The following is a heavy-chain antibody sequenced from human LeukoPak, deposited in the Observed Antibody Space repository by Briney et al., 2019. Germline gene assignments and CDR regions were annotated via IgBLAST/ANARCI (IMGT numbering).Heavy chain of an antibody. D-gene: IGHD6-19*01. CDR1: GYTFTGYY. Sequence: GASVKVSCKASGYTFTGYYLHWVRQAPGQGLEWMGWINTNTGNPTYAQGFTGRFVFSLDTSVSTAYLQISSLKAEDTAVYYCARGVTGSGWFANFDYWGQGTLVTVSS. J-gene: IGHJ4*02. V-gene: IGHV7-4-1*02. CDR2: INTNTGNP. CDR3: ARGVTGSGWFANFDY.